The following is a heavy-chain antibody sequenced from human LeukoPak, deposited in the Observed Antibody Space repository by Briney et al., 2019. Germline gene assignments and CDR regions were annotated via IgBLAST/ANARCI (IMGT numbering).Heavy chain of an antibody. CDR1: GFTFTNAW. CDR3: TTDLRHTMIRGVIVY. CDR2: IKSKGDGETT. Sequence: GGSLRLSCAASGFTFTNAWMTWVRQAPGKGLEWVGRIKSKGDGETTDYTAPVKGRFTMSRDDSKATLYLQMNSLAAKDTAVYYCTTDLRHTMIRGVIVYWGQGALVNVSS. J-gene: IGHJ4*02. V-gene: IGHV3-15*01. D-gene: IGHD3-10*01.